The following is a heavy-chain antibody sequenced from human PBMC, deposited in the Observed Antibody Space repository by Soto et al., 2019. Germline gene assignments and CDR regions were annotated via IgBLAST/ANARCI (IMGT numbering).Heavy chain of an antibody. J-gene: IGHJ4*02. CDR1: GFTFDTFG. CDR3: AKSGEEGY. CDR2: ISYDGSNR. D-gene: IGHD7-27*01. Sequence: QVQLVESGGGVVQPGRSLRLSCAASGFTFDTFGMHWVRQAPGKGLEWVAVISYDGSNRYFADSVKGRFTVSRDNSKNTLYLEMTSLKVEDTAVYYCAKSGEEGYWGQGTLVTVSS. V-gene: IGHV3-30*18.